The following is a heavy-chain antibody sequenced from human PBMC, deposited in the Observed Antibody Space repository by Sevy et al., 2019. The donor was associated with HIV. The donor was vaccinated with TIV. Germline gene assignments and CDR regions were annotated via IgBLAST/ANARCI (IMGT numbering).Heavy chain of an antibody. CDR3: ARRRIVVVTANLPNNMRPPDAFDI. V-gene: IGHV4-34*01. Sequence: SETLSLTCAVYGGSFSGYYWSWIRQPPGKGLEWIGEINHSGSTNYTPSLKSRVTISVDTSKNQFSLKLSSVTAADTAVYYCARRRIVVVTANLPNNMRPPDAFDIWGQGTMVTVSS. CDR2: INHSGST. CDR1: GGSFSGYY. D-gene: IGHD2-21*02. J-gene: IGHJ3*02.